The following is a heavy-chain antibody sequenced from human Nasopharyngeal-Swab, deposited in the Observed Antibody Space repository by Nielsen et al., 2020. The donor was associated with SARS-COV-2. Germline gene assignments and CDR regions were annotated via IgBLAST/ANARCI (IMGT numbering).Heavy chain of an antibody. Sequence: GESLKISCAASGFTFSSSGMDWVRQAPGKGLEWVAVISYDGSNEYYGDSVKGRFTISRDNSKNTLNLQMNSLRVDDTAVYYCAKDVHGDYGGIDYWGQGILVTVSS. CDR2: ISYDGSNE. V-gene: IGHV3-30*18. CDR3: AKDVHGDYGGIDY. D-gene: IGHD4-17*01. J-gene: IGHJ4*02. CDR1: GFTFSSSG.